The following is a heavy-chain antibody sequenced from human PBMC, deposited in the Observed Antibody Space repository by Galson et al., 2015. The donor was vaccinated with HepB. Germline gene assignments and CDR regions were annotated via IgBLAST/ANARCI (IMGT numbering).Heavy chain of an antibody. CDR2: ITPMFGIA. Sequence: SVKVSCKASGGTFSSNSISWVRQAPGQGLEWMGRITPMFGIAKYAQQFQSRVTITADKSTSTAYMELSSLRSDDTAVYYCARESLWSGYYYFDYWGQGTLVTVSS. CDR3: ARESLWSGYYYFDY. D-gene: IGHD3-3*01. CDR1: GGTFSSNS. J-gene: IGHJ4*02. V-gene: IGHV1-69*04.